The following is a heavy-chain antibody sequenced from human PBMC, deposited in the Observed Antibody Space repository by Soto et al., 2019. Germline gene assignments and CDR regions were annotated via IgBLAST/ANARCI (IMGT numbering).Heavy chain of an antibody. CDR3: ATATYYYDSSGPPDGV. J-gene: IGHJ4*02. D-gene: IGHD3-22*01. CDR2: FDHEVGET. V-gene: IGHV1-24*01. CDR1: GYSLTELS. Sequence: ASVKVSCKVSGYSLTELSMHWVRQAPGKGLEWMGGFDHEVGETIYDQKFQGKVTMTEDTSTDTPYMELSSLRSEATAVYSCATATYYYDSSGPPDGVWGQGTLVTVSS.